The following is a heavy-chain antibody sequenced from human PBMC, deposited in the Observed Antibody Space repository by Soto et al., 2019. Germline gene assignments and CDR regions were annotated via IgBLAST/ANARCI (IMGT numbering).Heavy chain of an antibody. V-gene: IGHV3-23*01. CDR2: ISGSGDST. CDR1: GFTFSSYA. Sequence: EVPLLESGGGLVQPGGSLRLSCAASGFTFSSYAMRWVRQAPGKGLEWVSAISGSGDSTYYADSVKGRFTISRDNSKNTLYLQMTSLRGADTAVYHCARRGSGSYYDYWGQGTLVTVSS. J-gene: IGHJ4*02. CDR3: ARRGSGSYYDY. D-gene: IGHD1-26*01.